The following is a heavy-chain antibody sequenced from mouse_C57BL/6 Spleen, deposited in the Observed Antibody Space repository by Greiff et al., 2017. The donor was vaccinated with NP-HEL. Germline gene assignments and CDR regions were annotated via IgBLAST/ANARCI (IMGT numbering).Heavy chain of an antibody. CDR1: GYTFTDYY. Sequence: QVHVKQSGAELVRPGASVKLSCKASGYTFTDYYINWVKQRPGQGLEWIARIYPGSGNTYYNEKFKGKATLTAEKSSSTAYMQLSSLTSEDSAVYFCARLEYYYGSSWNDFDYWGQGTTLTVSS. J-gene: IGHJ2*01. V-gene: IGHV1-76*01. D-gene: IGHD1-1*01. CDR3: ARLEYYYGSSWNDFDY. CDR2: IYPGSGNT.